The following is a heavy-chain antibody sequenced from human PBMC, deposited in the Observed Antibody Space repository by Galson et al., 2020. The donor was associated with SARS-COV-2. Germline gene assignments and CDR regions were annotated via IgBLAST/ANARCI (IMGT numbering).Heavy chain of an antibody. CDR2: INHSGST. D-gene: IGHD3-10*01. CDR1: GGSFSGYY. V-gene: IGHV4-34*01. CDR3: ARGGLGSGRRYYGMDV. J-gene: IGHJ6*02. Sequence: SETLSLTCAVYGGSFSGYYWSWIRQPPGKGLEWIGEINHSGSTNYNPSLKSRVTISVDTSKNQFSLKLSSVTAADTAVYCCARGGLGSGRRYYGMDVWGQGTTVTVSS.